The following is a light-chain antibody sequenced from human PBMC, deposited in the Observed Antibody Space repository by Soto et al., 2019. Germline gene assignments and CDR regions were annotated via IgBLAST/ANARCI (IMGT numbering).Light chain of an antibody. CDR3: QQYGSSPRM. Sequence: EIVLTQSPGTLSLSPGERATLSCRASQSVSSSYLAWYQQKPGQAPRLLTYGATSRATGIPARFSGSGSGTDFTGTVSRREPENLAVYYCQQYGSSPRMFGQGTKVEIK. CDR1: QSVSSSY. J-gene: IGKJ1*01. V-gene: IGKV3-20*01. CDR2: GAT.